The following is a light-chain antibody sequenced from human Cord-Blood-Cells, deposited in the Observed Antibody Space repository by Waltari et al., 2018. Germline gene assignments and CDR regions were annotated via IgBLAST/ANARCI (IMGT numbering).Light chain of an antibody. J-gene: IGLJ1*01. V-gene: IGLV2-8*01. CDR2: EVS. CDR1: SSDVGGYNY. CDR3: SSYAGSNNYV. Sequence: QSALTQPPCASGSPGQSVTISCTGTSSDVGGYNYVSWYQQHPGKAPKPMIYEVSNRPSGVPDRFSGSKSGNTASLTVSGLQAEDEADYYCSSYAGSNNYVFGTGTKVTVL.